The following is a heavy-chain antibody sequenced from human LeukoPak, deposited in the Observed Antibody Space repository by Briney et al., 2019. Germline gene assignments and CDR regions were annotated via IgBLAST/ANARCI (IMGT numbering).Heavy chain of an antibody. V-gene: IGHV5-51*01. CDR1: GYSFTSYW. D-gene: IGHD3-10*01. CDR3: ARRVNYYGSGSDYFDY. CDR2: IYPGDSDT. Sequence: GESLKISCNSSGYSFTSYWIGWVRQMPGKGLEWMGIIYPGDSDTRYSPSFQGQVSISADKSISTAYLQWSSLKASDTAIYYCARRVNYYGSGSDYFDYWGQGTLVTVSS. J-gene: IGHJ4*02.